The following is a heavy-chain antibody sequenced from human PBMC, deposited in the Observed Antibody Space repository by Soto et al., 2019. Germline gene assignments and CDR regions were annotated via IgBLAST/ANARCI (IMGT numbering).Heavy chain of an antibody. J-gene: IGHJ4*02. V-gene: IGHV3-48*02. D-gene: IGHD3-9*01. CDR2: ISSGSKTI. Sequence: GGSLRLSCAASGFTFSSYSVNWVRQAPGKGLEWVSYISSGSKTIYYADSVKGRFTVSRDNAKNSQYLQMNSLRDEDTAVYYCAREDILGVRSFDYWGQGPLVTLSS. CDR1: GFTFSSYS. CDR3: AREDILGVRSFDY.